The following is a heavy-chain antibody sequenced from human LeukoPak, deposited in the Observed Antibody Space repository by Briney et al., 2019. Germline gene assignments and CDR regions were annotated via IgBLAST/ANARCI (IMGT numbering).Heavy chain of an antibody. D-gene: IGHD4-17*01. J-gene: IGHJ4*02. CDR2: IYYSGST. CDR3: AIDRLNDDYDRVCDY. Sequence: PSETLSLTCTVSGGSISSGAYYWSWIRQHPGKGLEWIGHIYYSGSTYYNPSLKSRVTISVDTSNNQFSLKLSFVTAADTAVYYCAIDRLNDDYDRVCDYWGQGTLVTVSS. V-gene: IGHV4-31*02. CDR1: GGSISSGAYY.